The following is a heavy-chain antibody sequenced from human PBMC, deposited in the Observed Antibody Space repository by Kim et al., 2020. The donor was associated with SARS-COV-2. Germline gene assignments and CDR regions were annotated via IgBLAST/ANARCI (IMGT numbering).Heavy chain of an antibody. CDR1: GYTFTSYD. Sequence: ASVKVSCKASGYTFTSYDINWVRQATGQGLEWMGWMNPNSGNTGYAQKFQGRVTMTRNTSISTAYMELSSLRSEDTAGYYCARGSLWFGEHYYYYGMDVWGQGTTVTVSS. CDR3: ARGSLWFGEHYYYYGMDV. J-gene: IGHJ6*02. D-gene: IGHD3-10*01. CDR2: MNPNSGNT. V-gene: IGHV1-8*01.